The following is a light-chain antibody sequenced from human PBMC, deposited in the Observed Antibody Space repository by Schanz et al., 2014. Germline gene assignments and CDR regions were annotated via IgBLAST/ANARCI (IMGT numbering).Light chain of an antibody. CDR2: DAS. CDR3: QEYHSYPKT. Sequence: DVQMTQSPSTLSASVGDRVTLTCRASQSVSRWLAWYQQTPDKAPKLLISDASDLETGVPSRFSGSGSGAEFTRTISGLQPGDFGAYYCQEYHSYPKTFGQGTRVEGK. CDR1: QSVSRW. J-gene: IGKJ1*01. V-gene: IGKV1-5*01.